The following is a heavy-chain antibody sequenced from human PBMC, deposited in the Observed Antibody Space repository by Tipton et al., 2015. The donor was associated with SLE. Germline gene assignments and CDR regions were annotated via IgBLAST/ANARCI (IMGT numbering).Heavy chain of an antibody. CDR2: IYHSGTT. J-gene: IGHJ4*02. D-gene: IGHD6-19*01. Sequence: TLSLTCTVSGASIYSGSYFWSWIRQPPGKGLEWIGYIYHSGTTYYNPSLKSRVTLSVDKSKNQFSLNLRSVTVADTAVYYCASELLRDYFSAWGPDYWGQGTLVIVSS. V-gene: IGHV4-30-2*01. CDR3: ASELLRDYFSAWGPDY. CDR1: GASIYSGSYF.